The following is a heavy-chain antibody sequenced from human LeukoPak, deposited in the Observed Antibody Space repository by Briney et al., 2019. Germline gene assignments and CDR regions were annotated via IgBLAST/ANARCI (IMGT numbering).Heavy chain of an antibody. Sequence: GGSLRLSCAASGFTFDDYAMHWVRHAPGKGLEWVSGISWNSGSIGYADSVKGRFTISRDNAKNSLYLQMSSLRAEDMALYYCAKGGIAVAGGYFDYWGQGTLVTVSS. CDR2: ISWNSGSI. CDR3: AKGGIAVAGGYFDY. J-gene: IGHJ4*02. CDR1: GFTFDDYA. D-gene: IGHD6-19*01. V-gene: IGHV3-9*03.